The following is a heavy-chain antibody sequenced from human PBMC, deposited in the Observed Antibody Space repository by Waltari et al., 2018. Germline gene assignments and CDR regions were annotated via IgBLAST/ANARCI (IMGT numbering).Heavy chain of an antibody. V-gene: IGHV3-73*01. CDR2: IRRQPDNYAT. CDR3: SGGEVTGTDF. D-gene: IGHD6-19*01. CDR1: DLSFSVHT. Sequence: EVQVVESGGGLVQQGGSLKLSCATQDLSFSVHTIHWVRQTSGKGLEWVGRIRRQPDNYATAYSASVKGRFTISRDDSKNTAYLQMNNLMTEDTAVYYCSGGEVTGTDFWGQGTLVTVSS. J-gene: IGHJ4*02.